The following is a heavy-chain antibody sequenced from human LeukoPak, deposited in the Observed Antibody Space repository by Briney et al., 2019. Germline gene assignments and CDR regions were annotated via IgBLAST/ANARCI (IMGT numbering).Heavy chain of an antibody. J-gene: IGHJ6*03. CDR3: ARGLLEWLPRSPYYYYYMDV. V-gene: IGHV3-23*01. D-gene: IGHD3-3*01. CDR2: ISGSGGST. CDR1: GFTFSSYA. Sequence: PGGFLRLSCAASGFTFSSYAMSWVRQAPGKGLEWVSAISGSGGSTYYADSVKGRFTISRDNSKNTLYLQMNSLRAEDTAVYYCARGLLEWLPRSPYYYYYMDVWGKGTTVTVSS.